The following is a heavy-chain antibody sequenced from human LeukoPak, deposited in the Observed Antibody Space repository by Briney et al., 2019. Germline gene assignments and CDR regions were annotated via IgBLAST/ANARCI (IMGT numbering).Heavy chain of an antibody. CDR2: IRSDESNT. V-gene: IGHV3-74*03. Sequence: GGSLRLSCAASGFTFSSYWMHWVRQAPGKGLVWVSGIRSDESNTKYADSVKGRFTISRDNAKNTLYLQMNSLRGEDTAVYYCARGLSVSWFDPWGQGTLVTVSS. CDR3: ARGLSVSWFDP. J-gene: IGHJ5*02. CDR1: GFTFSSYW.